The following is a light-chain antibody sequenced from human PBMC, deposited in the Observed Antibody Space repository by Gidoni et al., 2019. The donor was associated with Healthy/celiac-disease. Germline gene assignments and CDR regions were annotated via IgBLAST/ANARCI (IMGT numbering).Light chain of an antibody. CDR2: WAP. V-gene: IGKV4-1*01. CDR1: QSVLYSSNNKNY. Sequence: DIVMTQSPDSLAVSLGERATINCKSSQSVLYSSNNKNYLAWYQQKPGQPPKLLIYWAPTRESGVPDRFSGNGSGTDFTLTISSLQAEDVAVYYCQQYYSTPRAFGQGTRLEIK. CDR3: QQYYSTPRA. J-gene: IGKJ5*01.